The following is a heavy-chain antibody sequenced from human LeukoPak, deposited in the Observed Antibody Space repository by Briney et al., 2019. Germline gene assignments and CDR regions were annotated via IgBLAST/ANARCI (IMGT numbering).Heavy chain of an antibody. Sequence: PGGSLRLSCAASGFTFSSYSMNWVRQAPGKGLEWVSSISSSSSYIYYADSVKGRLTISRDNAKNSLYLQMNSLRAEDTAVYYCARDESNTFDYWGQGTLVTVSS. J-gene: IGHJ4*02. V-gene: IGHV3-21*01. CDR3: ARDESNTFDY. CDR2: ISSSSSYI. CDR1: GFTFSSYS. D-gene: IGHD2/OR15-2a*01.